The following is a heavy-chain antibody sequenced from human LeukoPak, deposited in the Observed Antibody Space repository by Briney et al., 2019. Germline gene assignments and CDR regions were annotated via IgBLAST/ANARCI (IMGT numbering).Heavy chain of an antibody. J-gene: IGHJ3*02. Sequence: PGGSLRLSCAASGFTFSSYSMNWVRQAPGKGLEWVSSISSSSGYIYYADSVKGRFTISRDNAKNSLYLQMNSLRAEDTAVYYCARDAVVVAATTSDAFDIWGQGTMVTVSS. V-gene: IGHV3-21*01. CDR2: ISSSSGYI. CDR3: ARDAVVVAATTSDAFDI. CDR1: GFTFSSYS. D-gene: IGHD2-15*01.